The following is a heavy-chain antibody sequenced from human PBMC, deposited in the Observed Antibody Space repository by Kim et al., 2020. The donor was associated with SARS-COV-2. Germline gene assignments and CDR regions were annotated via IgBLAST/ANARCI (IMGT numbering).Heavy chain of an antibody. CDR3: ARAPGYYDSSRKPKRYFDL. Sequence: SRVTISVDTSKNQFSLKLSSVTAADTAVYYCARAPGYYDSSRKPKRYFDLWGRGTLVTVSS. V-gene: IGHV4-31*02. J-gene: IGHJ2*01. D-gene: IGHD3-22*01.